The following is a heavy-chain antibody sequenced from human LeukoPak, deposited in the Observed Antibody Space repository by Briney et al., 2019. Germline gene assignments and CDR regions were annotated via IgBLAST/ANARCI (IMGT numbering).Heavy chain of an antibody. D-gene: IGHD6-6*01. CDR3: ARDLIAVRPGWFDP. J-gene: IGHJ5*02. CDR2: ISAYNGDT. CDR1: GYTFTAYH. V-gene: IGHV1-18*04. Sequence: ASVKVSCKASGYTFTAYHMHWVRQAPGQGLEWMGWISAYNGDTKDVQKFQGRVTLTTDTSTSTAYMELRSLRSDDTAVYYCARDLIAVRPGWFDPWGQGTLVTVSS.